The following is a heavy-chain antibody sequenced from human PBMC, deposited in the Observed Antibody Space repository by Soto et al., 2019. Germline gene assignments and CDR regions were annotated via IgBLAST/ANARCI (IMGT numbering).Heavy chain of an antibody. CDR1: GGSFSGYY. V-gene: IGHV4-34*01. CDR3: ARVQGGLRWGSLYYYYYGMDV. J-gene: IGHJ6*02. Sequence: PSETLSLTCAVYGGSFSGYYWSWIRQPPGKGLEWIGEINHSGSTNYNPSLKSRVTISVDTSKNQFSLKLSSVTAADTAVYYCARVQGGLRWGSLYYYYYGMDVWGQGTTVTVSS. CDR2: INHSGST. D-gene: IGHD4-17*01.